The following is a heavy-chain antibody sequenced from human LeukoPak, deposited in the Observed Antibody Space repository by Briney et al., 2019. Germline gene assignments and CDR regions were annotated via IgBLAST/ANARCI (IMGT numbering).Heavy chain of an antibody. V-gene: IGHV4-31*03. CDR1: GDSISSGGHY. CDR2: IFYTGST. J-gene: IGHJ2*01. CDR3: ARGVDL. Sequence: SETLSLTCTVSGDSISSGGHYWNWLRQRPGKGLEWIGYIFYTGSTYYNPSLKSRVTISVDTSKNQFSPKLSSVTAADTGVYYCARGVDLWGRGTPVTVSS.